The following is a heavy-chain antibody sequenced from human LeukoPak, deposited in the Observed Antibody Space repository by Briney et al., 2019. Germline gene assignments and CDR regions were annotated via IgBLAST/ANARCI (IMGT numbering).Heavy chain of an antibody. CDR1: GFTFSRYW. CDR3: ARESFAGRWD. Sequence: GSLRLSCAASGFTFSRYWMSWVRQAPGKGLEWVANIKQDGSEKDYVDSVKGRFTISRDNAKNSLYLQMNSLTAEDTAVYYCARESFAGRWDWGQGTLVTVSS. CDR2: IKQDGSEK. V-gene: IGHV3-7*01. D-gene: IGHD4-23*01. J-gene: IGHJ4*02.